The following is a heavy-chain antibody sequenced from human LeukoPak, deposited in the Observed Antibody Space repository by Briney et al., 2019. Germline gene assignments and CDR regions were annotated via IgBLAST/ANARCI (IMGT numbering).Heavy chain of an antibody. V-gene: IGHV4-4*02. CDR1: GGSISNSNW. CDR3: ARWRDWELDY. D-gene: IGHD2-21*02. Sequence: PSETLSLTCAVSGGSISNSNWWSWVRQPPGKGLEWIGEIYHSGSTNYNPSLKSRVTISVDTSKNQFSLKLSSVTAADTAVYYCARWRDWELDYWGQGTLVTVSS. CDR2: IYHSGST. J-gene: IGHJ4*02.